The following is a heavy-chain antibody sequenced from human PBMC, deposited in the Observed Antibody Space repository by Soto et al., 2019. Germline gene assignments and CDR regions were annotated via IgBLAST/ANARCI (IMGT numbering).Heavy chain of an antibody. V-gene: IGHV4-34*01. CDR2: INHSGST. CDR3: ARGRRDYYGSGRSRFDP. D-gene: IGHD3-10*01. CDR1: GGSFSGYY. Sequence: SETLSLTCAVYGGSFSGYYWSWIRQPPGKGLEWIGEINHSGSTNYNPSLKSRVTISVDTSKNQFSLKLSSVTAADTAVYYCARGRRDYYGSGRSRFDPWGQGTLVTVSS. J-gene: IGHJ5*02.